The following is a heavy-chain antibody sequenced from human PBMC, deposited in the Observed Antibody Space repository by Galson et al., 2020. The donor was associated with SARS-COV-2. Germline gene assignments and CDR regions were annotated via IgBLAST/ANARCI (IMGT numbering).Heavy chain of an antibody. Sequence: ETSETLSLTCTVSGGSISSGGYYWSWIRQHPGKGLEWIGYIYYSGSTYYNPSLKSRVTISVDTSKNQFSLKLSSVTAADTAVYYCARIISVGIVGVVNWFDAWGQGTLVTVSS. CDR2: IYYSGST. CDR3: ARIISVGIVGVVNWFDA. D-gene: IGHD3-3*01. CDR1: GGSISSGGYY. V-gene: IGHV4-31*03. J-gene: IGHJ5*02.